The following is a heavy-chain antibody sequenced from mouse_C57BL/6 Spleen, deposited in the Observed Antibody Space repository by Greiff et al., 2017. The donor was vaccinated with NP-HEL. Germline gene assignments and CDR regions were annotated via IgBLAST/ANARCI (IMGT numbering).Heavy chain of an antibody. Sequence: QVQLQQPGAELVKPGASVKMSCKASGYTFTSYWITWVKQRPGQGLEWIGDIYPGSGSTNYNEKFKSKATLTVDTSSSTAYMQLSSLTSEDSAVDDCARAYYSNWAWFADGGQVTLVTVYA. CDR2: IYPGSGST. D-gene: IGHD2-5*01. CDR3: ARAYYSNWAWFAD. J-gene: IGHJ3*01. V-gene: IGHV1-55*01. CDR1: GYTFTSYW.